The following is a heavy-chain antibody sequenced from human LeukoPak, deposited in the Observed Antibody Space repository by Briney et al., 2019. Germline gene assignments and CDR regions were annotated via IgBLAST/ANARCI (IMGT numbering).Heavy chain of an antibody. V-gene: IGHV3-74*01. Sequence: GGSLRLSCAASGFTFSSYWMHWVRQAPGKGLVWVSRINSDGSSTSYADSVKGRFTISRDNAKNTLYLQMNSLRAEDTAAYYCATSVEMATADYWGQGTLVTVSS. D-gene: IGHD5-24*01. CDR2: INSDGSST. CDR1: GFTFSSYW. CDR3: ATSVEMATADY. J-gene: IGHJ4*02.